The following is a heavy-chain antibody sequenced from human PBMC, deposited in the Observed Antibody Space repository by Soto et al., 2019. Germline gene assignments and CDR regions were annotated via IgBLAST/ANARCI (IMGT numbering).Heavy chain of an antibody. CDR3: AREGADCGGDCRIDSYFDL. V-gene: IGHV3-72*01. D-gene: IGHD2-21*02. CDR2: TRNKANSYTT. Sequence: EVQLVESGGGLVQPGGSLRLSCAASGFTFSDHYMDWVRQAPGKGLEWVGRTRNKANSYTTEYAASVKGRFTISRDDSKNSLYLQMNSLNTEDTAVYYGAREGADCGGDCRIDSYFDLWGRGTLVTVSS. CDR1: GFTFSDHY. J-gene: IGHJ2*01.